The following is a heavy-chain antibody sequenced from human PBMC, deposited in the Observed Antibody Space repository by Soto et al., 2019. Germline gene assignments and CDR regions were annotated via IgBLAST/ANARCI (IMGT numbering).Heavy chain of an antibody. V-gene: IGHV1-58*01. D-gene: IGHD2-8*01. Sequence: QMQLEQSGPEVKKPGTSVKVSCKSSGFTFTSSAFQWVRQALGQRLEWIGWIAVGSGYTNYAQRFQDRVTLTRDMSTATTYMELSRLTSEDTAIYYCAADATAWQQMVPSDYWGQGTLVTVSS. CDR3: AADATAWQQMVPSDY. CDR2: IAVGSGYT. J-gene: IGHJ4*02. CDR1: GFTFTSSA.